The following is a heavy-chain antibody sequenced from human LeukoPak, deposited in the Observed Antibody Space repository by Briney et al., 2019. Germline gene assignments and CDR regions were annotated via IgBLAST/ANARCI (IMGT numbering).Heavy chain of an antibody. D-gene: IGHD6-13*01. V-gene: IGHV4-59*02. J-gene: IGHJ4*02. Sequence: SETLSLTCSVSGGSVSNYYWSWIRQPPGKGLEWIGYIYYSGGTNYNPSLKSRVTISVDMSKNQFSLKLSSVTAADTAVYYCARVAYSSSWYLDYWGQGTLVTVSS. CDR1: GGSVSNYY. CDR3: ARVAYSSSWYLDY. CDR2: IYYSGGT.